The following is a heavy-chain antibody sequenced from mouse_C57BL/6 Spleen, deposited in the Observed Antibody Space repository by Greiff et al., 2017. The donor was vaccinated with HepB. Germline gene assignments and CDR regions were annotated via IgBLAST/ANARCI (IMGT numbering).Heavy chain of an antibody. CDR1: GYSFTDYN. D-gene: IGHD2-4*01. J-gene: IGHJ3*01. CDR2: INPNYGTT. V-gene: IGHV1-39*01. CDR3: ARSGVYDYDERTWFAY. Sequence: VHVKQSGPELVKPGASVKISCKASGYSFTDYNMNWVKQSNGKSLEWIGVINPNYGTTSYNQKFKGKATLTVDQSSSTAYMQLNSLTSEDSAVYYCARSGVYDYDERTWFAYWGQGTLVTVSA.